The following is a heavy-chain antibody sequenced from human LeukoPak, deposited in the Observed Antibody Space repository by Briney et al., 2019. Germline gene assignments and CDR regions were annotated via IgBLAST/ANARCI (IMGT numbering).Heavy chain of an antibody. CDR2: ISSSSSTI. D-gene: IGHD3-22*01. V-gene: IGHV3-48*04. CDR3: AREERSSGYYY. CDR1: GFTFSSYS. J-gene: IGHJ4*02. Sequence: PGGSLRLSCAASGFTFSSYSMNWVRQAPGKGLEWVSYISSSSSTIYYADSVKGRFTISRDNAKNSLYLQMNSLRAEDTAVYYCAREERSSGYYYWGQGTLVTVSS.